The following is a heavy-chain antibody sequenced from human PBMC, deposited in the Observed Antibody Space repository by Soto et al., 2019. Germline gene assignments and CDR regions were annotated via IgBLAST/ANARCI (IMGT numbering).Heavy chain of an antibody. D-gene: IGHD2-2*01. J-gene: IGHJ5*01. CDR3: ARDLKYFRINGNWFDS. CDR1: GYTFANYG. CDR2: ISGNNGAT. Sequence: QVQLMQSGTEVKKPGASVTVSCKASGYTFANYGISWVRQAPGQGLEWMGWISGNNGATNYAPKVXXXXXXXXXXXXXXXXMALRSLRSDDTAIYYCARDLKYFRINGNWFDSWGQGTLVTVSS. V-gene: IGHV1-18*04.